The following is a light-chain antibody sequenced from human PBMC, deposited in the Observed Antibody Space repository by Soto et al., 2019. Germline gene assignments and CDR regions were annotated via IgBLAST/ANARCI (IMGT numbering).Light chain of an antibody. Sequence: QSPSSLSASIXXRVTITCXASQGIGNDLGWYQQKPGKAPKLLLYPSSNLQRGVPSRFSGSGSGTDFTLTISSLQPEDFATYYCLQDYSYPLTFGGGTKVEI. J-gene: IGKJ4*01. CDR2: PSS. CDR1: QGIGND. V-gene: IGKV1-6*01. CDR3: LQDYSYPLT.